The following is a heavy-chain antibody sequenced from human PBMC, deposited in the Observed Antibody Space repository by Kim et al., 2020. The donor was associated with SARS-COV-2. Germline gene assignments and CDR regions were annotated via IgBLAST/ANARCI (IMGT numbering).Heavy chain of an antibody. Sequence: GGSLRLSCAASGFTFSSYWMIWVRQAPGKGLEWVASIKQDGSEKHYVDSVKGRFSISRDNAKNSLYLQMNSLRAEDTAVYYCARGQWLGVYWGQGTLFTV. CDR1: GFTFSSYW. CDR3: ARGQWLGVY. D-gene: IGHD6-19*01. V-gene: IGHV3-7*03. CDR2: IKQDGSEK. J-gene: IGHJ4*02.